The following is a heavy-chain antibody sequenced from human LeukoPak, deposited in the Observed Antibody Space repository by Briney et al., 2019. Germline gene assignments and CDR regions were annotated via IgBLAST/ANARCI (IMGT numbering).Heavy chain of an antibody. Sequence: SETLSLSCAVSGYSLSSGYYWGWIRQPPGEGLEWIGSIYHSGSTYYNPSLKSRVTISVDTSKTQFSLKLSSVTAADTAVYYCARAYIVVVPAATGVADYWGQGTLVTVSS. V-gene: IGHV4-38-2*01. CDR3: ARAYIVVVPAATGVADY. CDR1: GYSLSSGYY. CDR2: IYHSGST. D-gene: IGHD2-2*01. J-gene: IGHJ4*02.